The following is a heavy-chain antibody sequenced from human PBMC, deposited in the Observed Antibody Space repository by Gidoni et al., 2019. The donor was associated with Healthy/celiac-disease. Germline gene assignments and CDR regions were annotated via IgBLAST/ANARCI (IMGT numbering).Heavy chain of an antibody. CDR3: ARATIVVVVAADKTFDY. J-gene: IGHJ4*02. V-gene: IGHV1-46*01. CDR1: GYTFTNYY. D-gene: IGHD2-15*01. Sequence: QVQLVQCGAEVKKAGASVTVSCKGSGYTFTNYYMHWVRQAPGQGLEWMGIINPSGGSTSYAQKYQGRVSMTRDTSTSTVYMELSSLRFEDTAVYYCARATIVVVVAADKTFDYWGQGTLVTVSS. CDR2: INPSGGST.